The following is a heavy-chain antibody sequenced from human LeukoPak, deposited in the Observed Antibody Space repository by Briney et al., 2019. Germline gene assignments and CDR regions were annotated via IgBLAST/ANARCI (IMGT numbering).Heavy chain of an antibody. Sequence: KPSETLSLTCAVSGGSISSYYWSWIRQPPGRGLEWIGSIHYSGSTSYNSSLKSRVTMSIDTSKNQFSLKLSFVTPADTAVYYCARQVYSSSWSYYFEYWGQGILVTVSS. CDR2: IHYSGST. V-gene: IGHV4-59*01. CDR3: ARQVYSSSWSYYFEY. J-gene: IGHJ4*02. D-gene: IGHD6-13*01. CDR1: GGSISSYY.